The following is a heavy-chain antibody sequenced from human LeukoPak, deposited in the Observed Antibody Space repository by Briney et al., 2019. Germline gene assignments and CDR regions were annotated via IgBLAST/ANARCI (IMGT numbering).Heavy chain of an antibody. V-gene: IGHV1-2*06. CDR2: ISPNSGGT. Sequence: ASVKVSCKASGYTFTDYYIHWVRQAPGQGLEWMGRISPNSGGTSYAQKFQGRVTMTRDTSIATAYMELSSPRSDDTAVYYCARGPVGATNAFHIWGQGTLVTVSS. CDR3: ARGPVGATNAFHI. D-gene: IGHD1-26*01. CDR1: GYTFTDYY. J-gene: IGHJ3*02.